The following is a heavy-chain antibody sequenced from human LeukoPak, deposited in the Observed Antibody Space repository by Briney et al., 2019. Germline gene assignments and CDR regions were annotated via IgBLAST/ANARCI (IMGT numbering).Heavy chain of an antibody. CDR3: ARGSGSYSSSYS. V-gene: IGHV3-53*01. CDR2: IYSGGST. D-gene: IGHD1-26*01. Sequence: GGSLRLSCAASGFTFSSYWMSWVRQAPGKGLECVSVIYSGGSTYYADSVKGRFTISRDNAKNTLYLQMNSLRAEDTAIYYCARGSGSYSSSYSWGQGTLVTVSS. J-gene: IGHJ4*02. CDR1: GFTFSSYW.